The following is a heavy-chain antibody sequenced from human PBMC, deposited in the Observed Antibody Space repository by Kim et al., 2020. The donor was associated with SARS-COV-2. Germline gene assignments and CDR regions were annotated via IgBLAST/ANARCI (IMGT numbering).Heavy chain of an antibody. Sequence: GVSLRLSCAASGFTFSSYGMHRVRQAPGKGLEWVAVIWYDGSNKYYADSVKGRFTISRDNSKNTLYLQMNSLRAEDTAVYYCARSVSFYYGMDVWGQGTT. J-gene: IGHJ6*02. V-gene: IGHV3-33*01. CDR1: GFTFSSYG. CDR2: IWYDGSNK. CDR3: ARSVSFYYGMDV.